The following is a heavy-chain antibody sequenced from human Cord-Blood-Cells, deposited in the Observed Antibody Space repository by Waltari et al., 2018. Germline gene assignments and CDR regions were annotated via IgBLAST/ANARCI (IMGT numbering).Heavy chain of an antibody. J-gene: IGHJ3*02. CDR3: ARGPTSSAFDI. D-gene: IGHD4-4*01. CDR2: MNPNSGNT. V-gene: IGHV1-8*01. CDR1: GYTITSYD. Sequence: SVKVSYKASGYTITSYDINWVRQATGQGLEWMGWMNPNSGNTGYAQKFQGRVTMTRNTSISTAYMELSSLRSEDTAVYYCARGPTSSAFDIWGQGTMVTVSS.